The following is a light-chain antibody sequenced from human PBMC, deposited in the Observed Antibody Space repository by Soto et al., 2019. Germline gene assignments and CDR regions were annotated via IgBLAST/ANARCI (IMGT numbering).Light chain of an antibody. V-gene: IGKV3-15*01. J-gene: IGKJ1*01. CDR1: QSVSSN. Sequence: DILMTQSPATLSLSPGGRATLSCRASQSVSSNLAWYQQKPGQAPRLLIQRASTRATGIPARFSGSGSGTDFTLTISSLQSEDFAVYYCQQYNNWPPWTFGQGTKVDIK. CDR2: RAS. CDR3: QQYNNWPPWT.